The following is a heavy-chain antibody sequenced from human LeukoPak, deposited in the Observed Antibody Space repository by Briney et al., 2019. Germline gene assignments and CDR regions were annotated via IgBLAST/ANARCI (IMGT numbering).Heavy chain of an antibody. CDR3: ARVIGVIGAFDI. CDR1: GFTPSSYD. V-gene: IGHV3-13*01. J-gene: IGHJ3*02. CDR2: IGTAGDT. Sequence: GGSLRLSCAASGFTPSSYDMHWVRQATGKGLEWVSAIGTAGDTYYPGSVKGRFTISRENAKNSLYLQMNSLRAEDTAVYYCARVIGVIGAFDIWGQGTMVTVSS. D-gene: IGHD3-22*01.